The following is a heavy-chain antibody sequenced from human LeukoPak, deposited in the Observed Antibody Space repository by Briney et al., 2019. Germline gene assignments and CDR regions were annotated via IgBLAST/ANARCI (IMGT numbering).Heavy chain of an antibody. CDR1: GGSISSYY. CDR3: ARDRLGSYSLDP. V-gene: IGHV4-59*01. D-gene: IGHD1-26*01. Sequence: SETLSLTCTVSGGSISSYYWSWIRQPPGKGLEWIGYIYYSGSTNYNPSLKSRVTISVDTSKNQFSLKLSSVTAADTAVYCCARDRLGSYSLDPWGQGTLVTVSS. J-gene: IGHJ5*02. CDR2: IYYSGST.